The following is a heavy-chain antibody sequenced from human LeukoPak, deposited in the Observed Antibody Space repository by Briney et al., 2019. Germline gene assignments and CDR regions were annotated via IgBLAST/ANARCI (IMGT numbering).Heavy chain of an antibody. CDR1: GFTFGTYT. D-gene: IGHD5-18*01. Sequence: GGSLRLSGAASGFTFGTYTMNWVRQAPGKGLEWVSSISISSTYRYYADSVRGRFTMSRDNAKNSLFLQMNSLRAEDTAVYYCARDQPDTAFDYWGQGTLVTVSS. CDR3: ARDQPDTAFDY. J-gene: IGHJ4*02. V-gene: IGHV3-21*01. CDR2: ISISSTYR.